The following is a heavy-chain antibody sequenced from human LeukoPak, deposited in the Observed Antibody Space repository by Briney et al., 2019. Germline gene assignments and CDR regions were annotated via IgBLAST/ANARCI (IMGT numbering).Heavy chain of an antibody. J-gene: IGHJ4*02. CDR2: ISYDGSNK. CDR3: AKDRGRVGATLVLDY. D-gene: IGHD1-26*01. CDR1: GFTFSSYG. V-gene: IGHV3-30*18. Sequence: GRSLRLSCAASGFTFSSYGMHWVRQDPGKGLEWVAVISYDGSNKYYADSVKGRFTISRDNSKNTLYLQMNSLRAEDTAVYYCAKDRGRVGATLVLDYWGQGTLVTVSS.